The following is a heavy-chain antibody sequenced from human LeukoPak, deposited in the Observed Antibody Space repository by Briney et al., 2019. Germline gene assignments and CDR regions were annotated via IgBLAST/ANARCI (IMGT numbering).Heavy chain of an antibody. Sequence: SETLSLTCTASGGSISSSSYYWGWIRQPPGKGLERMGSIYYSGSTYYNPSLKSRVTISVDTSKNQFSLKLSSVTAADTAVYYCASLGDSSGYYYYYYMDVWGKGTTVTVSS. V-gene: IGHV4-39*01. CDR1: GGSISSSSYY. CDR2: IYYSGST. J-gene: IGHJ6*03. CDR3: ASLGDSSGYYYYYYMDV. D-gene: IGHD3-22*01.